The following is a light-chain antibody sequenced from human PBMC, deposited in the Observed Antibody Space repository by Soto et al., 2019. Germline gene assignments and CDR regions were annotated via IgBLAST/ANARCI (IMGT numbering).Light chain of an antibody. Sequence: DIQITQSPSTLSSSVLERFTITCRASQDISTWLAWYQQRPGKAPHLLIYDASRLQSGVPSRFTGSGSGTEFTLTVSSLQPDDFATYYCQHRVFGPGTRLEIK. CDR1: QDISTW. CDR3: QHRV. J-gene: IGKJ5*01. V-gene: IGKV1-5*01. CDR2: DAS.